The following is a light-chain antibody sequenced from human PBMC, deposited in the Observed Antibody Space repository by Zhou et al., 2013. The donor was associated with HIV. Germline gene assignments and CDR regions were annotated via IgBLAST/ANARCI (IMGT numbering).Light chain of an antibody. J-gene: IGKJ2*01. CDR1: QDISNY. CDR3: QQSYSTPYT. Sequence: DIQMTQSPSSLSASVGDRVTITCQASQDISNYLNWYHQKPGKAPKLLIYDASNLETGVPSRFSGSGSGTDFTFTISSLQPEDFATYYCQQSYSTPYTFGQGTKLEIK. V-gene: IGKV1-33*01. CDR2: DAS.